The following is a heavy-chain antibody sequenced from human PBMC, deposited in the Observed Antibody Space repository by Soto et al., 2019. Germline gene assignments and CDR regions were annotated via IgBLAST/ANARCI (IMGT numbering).Heavy chain of an antibody. Sequence: EVQLLESGGGLVQPGGSLRLSCAASGFTFGNYAMIWVRQAPGKGLEWVSTISGGGDGTYYAGSVRGRFTISREKSRNTVYLQMNSLRAEDTAVYYCAKKGLGSLATYCSTGDCHYAFDIWGQGTMVTVSS. V-gene: IGHV3-23*01. D-gene: IGHD2-15*01. CDR1: GFTFGNYA. CDR2: ISGGGDGT. CDR3: AKKGLGSLATYCSTGDCHYAFDI. J-gene: IGHJ3*02.